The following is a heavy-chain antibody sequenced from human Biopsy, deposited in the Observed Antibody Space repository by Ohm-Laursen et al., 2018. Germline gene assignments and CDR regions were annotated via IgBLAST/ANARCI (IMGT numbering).Heavy chain of an antibody. CDR1: GSTFDDNV. D-gene: IGHD3-3*01. CDR2: ISWDGGSE. J-gene: IGHJ4*02. V-gene: IGHV3-9*01. CDR3: VGGYSSSWSGYLDH. Sequence: SLSLSRSASGSTFDDNVIHWVRQAPGKGPEWVSGISWDGGSEGYADSVKGRFTISRDNAKNSLFLQMNSLTTEDTALYYCVGGYSSSWSGYLDHWGQGTLVTVSS.